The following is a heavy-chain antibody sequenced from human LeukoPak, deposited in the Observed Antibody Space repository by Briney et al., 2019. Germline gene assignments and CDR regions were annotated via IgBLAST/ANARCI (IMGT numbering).Heavy chain of an antibody. V-gene: IGHV4-59*01. J-gene: IGHJ3*02. CDR2: ISYSGST. D-gene: IGHD1-26*01. Sequence: PSETLSLTCTLPGGSISSYYRSCIRQPPGEGLEWIWYISYSGSTAYTPSLKSRVTISLDTSKNQFSLRLSSVTAADTAVYYCARETRLHSGSYSNDAFDIWGQGTMVTVSS. CDR3: ARETRLHSGSYSNDAFDI. CDR1: GGSISSYY.